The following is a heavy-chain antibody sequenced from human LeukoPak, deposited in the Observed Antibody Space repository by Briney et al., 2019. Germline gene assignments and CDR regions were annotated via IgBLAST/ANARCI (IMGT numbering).Heavy chain of an antibody. V-gene: IGHV3-66*01. CDR2: IYSGGST. J-gene: IGHJ3*02. D-gene: IGHD1-26*01. CDR1: GFAFRTYG. CDR3: ARGGVEWELLRDAFDI. Sequence: GGSLRLSCAASGFAFRTYGMHWVRQTPGKGLEWVSVIYSGGSTYYADSVKGRFTISRDNSKNTLYLQMNSLRAEDTAVYYCARGGVEWELLRDAFDIWGQGTMVTVSS.